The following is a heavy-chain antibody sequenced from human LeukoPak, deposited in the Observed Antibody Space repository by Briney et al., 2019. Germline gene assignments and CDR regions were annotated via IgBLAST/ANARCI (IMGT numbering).Heavy chain of an antibody. CDR1: GFTFSDYY. Sequence: GGSLRLSCAASGFTFSDYYMSWIRQAPGKGLEWVSYISSSGSTIYYADSVKGRFTISRDNAKNSLYLQMNSLRAEDTAVYYCVTSQYSSSQMDYFDYWGQGTLVTVSS. CDR2: ISSSGSTI. CDR3: VTSQYSSSQMDYFDY. D-gene: IGHD6-6*01. J-gene: IGHJ4*02. V-gene: IGHV3-11*04.